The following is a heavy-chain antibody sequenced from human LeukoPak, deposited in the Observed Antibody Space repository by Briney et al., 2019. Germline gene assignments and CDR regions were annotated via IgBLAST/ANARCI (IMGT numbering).Heavy chain of an antibody. CDR3: ARGTEEFGELLKV. CDR2: IYSTGST. CDR1: GGSIRSYY. V-gene: IGHV4-59*01. Sequence: SETLSLTCTVSGGSIRSYYWSWIRQPPGKTLEWIGYIYSTGSTNYNPSLKSRVTFSVNKSKDQFSLKLSSVTAADTAVHYCARGTEEFGELLKVWGQGTLVTVSS. D-gene: IGHD3-10*01. J-gene: IGHJ4*02.